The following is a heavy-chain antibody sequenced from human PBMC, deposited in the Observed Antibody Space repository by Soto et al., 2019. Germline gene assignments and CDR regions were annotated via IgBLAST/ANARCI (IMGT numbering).Heavy chain of an antibody. CDR3: AKDHGYAGGWHTPYYFDS. D-gene: IGHD6-19*01. V-gene: IGHV3-23*01. Sequence: LRLSCAASGFIFSDYYMSWVRQAPWKGLEWVSSISAGGDSTYYADSVKGRFTITRDNSKNTLYLQMNSLRAADTAVYYCAKDHGYAGGWHTPYYFDSWGQGTLVTVSS. CDR1: GFIFSDYY. CDR2: ISAGGDST. J-gene: IGHJ4*02.